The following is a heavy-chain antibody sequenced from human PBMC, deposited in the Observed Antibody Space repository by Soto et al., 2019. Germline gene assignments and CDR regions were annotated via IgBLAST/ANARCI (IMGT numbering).Heavy chain of an antibody. CDR1: GFTFSSYA. V-gene: IGHV3-64*01. CDR2: ISSNGGST. D-gene: IGHD3-10*01. CDR3: ARDLLTRYYGSGKGY. Sequence: PGGSLRLSCAASGFTFSSYAMDWVRQAPGKGLEYVSAISSNGGSTYYANSVKGRFTISSDNSKNTLYLQMGSLRAEDMAVYYCARDLLTRYYGSGKGYWVQGTLVTVSS. J-gene: IGHJ4*02.